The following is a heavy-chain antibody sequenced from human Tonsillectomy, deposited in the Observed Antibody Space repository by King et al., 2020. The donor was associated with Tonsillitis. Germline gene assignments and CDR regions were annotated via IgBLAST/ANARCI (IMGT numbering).Heavy chain of an antibody. CDR3: ARDIIVLVVAAHAFDI. V-gene: IGHV4-38-2*02. CDR2: ISHSGST. J-gene: IGHJ3*02. CDR1: AYSISSDYS. D-gene: IGHD2-15*01. Sequence: VQLQESGPGLVKPSETLSLTCTVSAYSISSDYSWGWIRQPPGKGLEWIGSISHSGSTYYNQSLKSRVTISVDTSKNQFSLKLSSVTAADTAVYYCARDIIVLVVAAHAFDIWGQGTMVTVSS.